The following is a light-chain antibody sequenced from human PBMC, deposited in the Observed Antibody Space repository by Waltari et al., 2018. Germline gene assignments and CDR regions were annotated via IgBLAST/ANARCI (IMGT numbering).Light chain of an antibody. V-gene: IGLV1-44*01. CDR1: SPNIGTKH. CDR2: SND. CDR3: AAWDDNVNGVV. Sequence: QFVLAQPPSASATPGQRVSISCSGSSPNIGTKHVKWYHQFPGTAPKLPIHSNDDRPSGVLDRFTGSKSGTSASLAISGLQSEDEADYYCAAWDDNVNGVVFGGGTKLTVL. J-gene: IGLJ3*02.